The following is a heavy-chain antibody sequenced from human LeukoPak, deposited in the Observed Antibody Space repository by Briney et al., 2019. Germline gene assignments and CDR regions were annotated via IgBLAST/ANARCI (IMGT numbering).Heavy chain of an antibody. Sequence: SETLSLTCSVSCGPIKSSRYCWGWIRQPPGKGLEWIGSICYSGSTFYNPSLKSRVTLSVDTSKNQFSLKLSSVTAADTAVYYCARRVNYRREDWFDPWGQGTLVTVSS. J-gene: IGHJ5*02. CDR2: ICYSGST. D-gene: IGHD5-24*01. CDR1: CGPIKSSRYC. CDR3: ARRVNYRREDWFDP. V-gene: IGHV4-39*01.